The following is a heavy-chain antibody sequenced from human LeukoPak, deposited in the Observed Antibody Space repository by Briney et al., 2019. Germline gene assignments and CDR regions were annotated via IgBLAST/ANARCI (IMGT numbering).Heavy chain of an antibody. Sequence: PSQTLSLTCTVSGGSISSGGYYWSWVRQHPGKGLEWIGYIYYSGSTYYNPSLKSRVAISVDTSKNQFSLKLSSVTAADTAVYYCARDLQAYYDFWSGSMSDAFDIWGQGTMVTVSS. D-gene: IGHD3-3*01. CDR1: GGSISSGGYY. V-gene: IGHV4-31*03. CDR3: ARDLQAYYDFWSGSMSDAFDI. J-gene: IGHJ3*02. CDR2: IYYSGST.